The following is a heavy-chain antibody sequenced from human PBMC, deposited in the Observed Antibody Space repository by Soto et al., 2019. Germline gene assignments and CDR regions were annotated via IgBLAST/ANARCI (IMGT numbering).Heavy chain of an antibody. Sequence: ASVKVSCKASGYTFTSYGISWVRQAPGQGLEWMGWISAYNGNTNYAQKLQGRVTMTTDTSTSTAYMELRSLRSDDTAVYYCARGGSTEDYYDSSGYYYVGDQERSPVHHYCFESWG. CDR1: GYTFTSYG. V-gene: IGHV1-18*04. CDR3: ARGGSTEDYYDSSGYYYVGDQERSPVHHYCFES. D-gene: IGHD3-22*01. CDR2: ISAYNGNT. J-gene: IGHJ4*01.